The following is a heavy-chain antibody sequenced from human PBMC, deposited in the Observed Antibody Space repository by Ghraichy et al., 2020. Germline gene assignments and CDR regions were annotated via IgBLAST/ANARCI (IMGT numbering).Heavy chain of an antibody. Sequence: GESLRLSCEASGFTFRDYMMSWVRQAPGKGLEWVSAISYTSDKTYYADSVKGRFTISRDNSRNTLYLQMNNLRADDTAVYYCATRKVVVAPPDYWGQGTLVTVSS. CDR1: GFTFRDYM. J-gene: IGHJ4*02. D-gene: IGHD3-22*01. CDR2: ISYTSDKT. V-gene: IGHV3-23*01. CDR3: ATRKVVVAPPDY.